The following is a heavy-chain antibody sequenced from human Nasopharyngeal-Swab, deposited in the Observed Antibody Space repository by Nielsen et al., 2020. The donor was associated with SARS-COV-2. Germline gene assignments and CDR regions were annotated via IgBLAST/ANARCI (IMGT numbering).Heavy chain of an antibody. D-gene: IGHD1-26*01. CDR3: ARAGELPTPFDY. V-gene: IGHV3-43D*03. J-gene: IGHJ4*02. CDR1: GFTFDDYA. Sequence: GESLKISCAVSGFTFDDYAMHWVRQTPGKGLEWVALISWDGGTTFYSDSVKGRFTISRDNAKNSLYLQMSSLRAEDTAVYYCARAGELPTPFDYWGQGTLVTVSS. CDR2: ISWDGGTT.